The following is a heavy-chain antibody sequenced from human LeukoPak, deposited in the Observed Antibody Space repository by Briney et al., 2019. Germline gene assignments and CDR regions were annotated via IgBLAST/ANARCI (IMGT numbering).Heavy chain of an antibody. J-gene: IGHJ4*02. CDR2: ISGSGGST. CDR3: AKDVVEQQLVKLSYYFDY. V-gene: IGHV3-23*01. Sequence: GGSLRLSCAASGFTFSSYAMSWVRQAPGKGLEWVSAISGSGGSTYYADSVKGRFAISRDNSKNTLYLQMNSLRAEDTAVYYCAKDVVEQQLVKLSYYFDYWGQGTLVTVSS. D-gene: IGHD6-13*01. CDR1: GFTFSSYA.